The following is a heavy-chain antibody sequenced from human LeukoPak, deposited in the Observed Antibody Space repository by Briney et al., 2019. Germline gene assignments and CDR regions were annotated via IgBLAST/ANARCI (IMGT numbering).Heavy chain of an antibody. CDR2: FYPGGTT. V-gene: IGHV3-53*01. J-gene: IGHJ2*01. CDR1: GFSVSSSY. D-gene: IGHD1-1*01. CDR3: VRESRSGTNWYFDL. Sequence: PGGSLTLSCAASGFSVSSSYMSWVRQAPGMGLEWVSIFYPGGTTYYADPVKGRFTISRDNSKNTVNLQMNSLRAEDSAVYFCVRESRSGTNWYFDLWGRGSLVTVSS.